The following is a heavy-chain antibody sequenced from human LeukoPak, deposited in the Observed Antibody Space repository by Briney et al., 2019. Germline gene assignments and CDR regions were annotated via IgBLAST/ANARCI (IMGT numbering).Heavy chain of an antibody. Sequence: PSETLSLTCAVYGGSFSGYYWSWIRQPPGKGLEWIGEINHSGSTNYNPSLKSRVTISVDTSKNQFSLKLSSVTAADTAVYYCARDGRGGHNDFWGQGTLITVSS. J-gene: IGHJ4*02. CDR3: ARDGRGGHNDF. CDR1: GGSFSGYY. V-gene: IGHV4-34*01. CDR2: INHSGST. D-gene: IGHD4-23*01.